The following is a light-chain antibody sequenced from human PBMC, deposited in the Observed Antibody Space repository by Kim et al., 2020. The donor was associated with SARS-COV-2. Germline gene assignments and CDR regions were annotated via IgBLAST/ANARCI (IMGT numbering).Light chain of an antibody. Sequence: SLSPGEGATPSCRASQSVSSYLAWYQQKPGQAPRLLIYDASNRATGIPARFSGSGSGTDFTLTISSLEPEDFAVYYCQQRSNWLTFGGGTKVDIK. J-gene: IGKJ4*01. CDR2: DAS. CDR3: QQRSNWLT. V-gene: IGKV3-11*01. CDR1: QSVSSY.